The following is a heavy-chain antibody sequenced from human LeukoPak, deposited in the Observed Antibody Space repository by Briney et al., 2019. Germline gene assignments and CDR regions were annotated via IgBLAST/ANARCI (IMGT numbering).Heavy chain of an antibody. V-gene: IGHV3-33*01. J-gene: IGHJ4*02. CDR2: IWYDGSNK. CDR1: GFTFSSYG. CDR3: AREDRYYDILTGYYFYGY. D-gene: IGHD3-9*01. Sequence: GGSLRLSCAASGFTFSSYGMHWVRQAPGKGLEWVAVIWYDGSNKYYADSVKGRFTISRDNSKNTLYLQMNSLRAEDTAVYYCAREDRYYDILTGYYFYGYWGQGTLVTVSS.